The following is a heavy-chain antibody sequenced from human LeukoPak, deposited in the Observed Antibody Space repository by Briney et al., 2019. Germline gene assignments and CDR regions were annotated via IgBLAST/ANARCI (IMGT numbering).Heavy chain of an antibody. D-gene: IGHD6-13*01. CDR3: ASAAGAFDM. CDR1: GFTFSKYG. J-gene: IGHJ3*02. V-gene: IGHV3-33*01. Sequence: GGSLRLSCAASGFTFSKYGMHWIRQAPGKGLEWVAVIWSDGSHKYYADSMKGRFIISRDNSNNMVYLQMNSLRVEDTAVYYCASAAGAFDMWGQGTLVTVSS. CDR2: IWSDGSHK.